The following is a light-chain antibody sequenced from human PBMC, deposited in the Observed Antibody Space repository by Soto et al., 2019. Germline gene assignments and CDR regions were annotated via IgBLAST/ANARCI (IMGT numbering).Light chain of an antibody. V-gene: IGLV2-8*01. J-gene: IGLJ1*01. CDR2: EAV. CDR3: KSYAGSNTYV. Sequence: QSALTQPPSASGSPDKSLPISSTGTKTDIGVYDFVSWYQHHPGKAPRLIIYEAVQRPSGVPDRFSGSKSGNTASLTVSGLQAADEADYFCKSYAGSNTYVFGSGTKLTVL. CDR1: KTDIGVYDF.